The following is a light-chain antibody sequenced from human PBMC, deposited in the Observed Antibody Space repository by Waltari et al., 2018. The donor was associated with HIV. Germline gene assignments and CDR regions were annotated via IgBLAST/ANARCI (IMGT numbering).Light chain of an antibody. CDR3: ATWDDSLSGPV. CDR2: RSN. Sequence: QSVLTQPPSASGTPGQRVAISCSGSSSNIGRNYVYWYQQLPGTAPKVPICRSNQRPSGVPDRFSGSKSGTSASLAISALRSEDEADYYCATWDDSLSGPVFGGGTTLTVL. CDR1: SSNIGRNY. V-gene: IGLV1-47*01. J-gene: IGLJ3*02.